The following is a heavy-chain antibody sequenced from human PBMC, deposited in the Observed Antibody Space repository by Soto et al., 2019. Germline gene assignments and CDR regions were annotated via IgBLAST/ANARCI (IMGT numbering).Heavy chain of an antibody. J-gene: IGHJ4*02. Sequence: KTSETLSLTCTVSGGSISSYYWSWIRQPPGKGLEWIGYIYYSGSTNYNPSLKSRVTISVDTSKNQFSLKLSSVTAADTAVYYCARVGRNDFWSGPLYYFDYWGQGTLVTVS. CDR2: IYYSGST. CDR3: ARVGRNDFWSGPLYYFDY. D-gene: IGHD3-3*01. V-gene: IGHV4-59*01. CDR1: GGSISSYY.